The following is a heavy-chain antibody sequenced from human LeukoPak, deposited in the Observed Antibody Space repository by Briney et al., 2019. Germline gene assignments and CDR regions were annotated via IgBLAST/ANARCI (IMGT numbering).Heavy chain of an antibody. D-gene: IGHD6-19*01. CDR1: GFTFNRNA. J-gene: IGHJ4*02. V-gene: IGHV3-23*01. CDR3: VRRGDASSGWGDHDF. CDR2: IGGSGDKT. Sequence: QPGGSLRLSCAASGFTFNRNAIRWVRQAPGKGLEWVSTIGGSGDKTFYADSVKGRFTISRDNSKNMAHLQMNSLTGEDTALYYCVRRGDASSGWGDHDFWGQGALVTVSS.